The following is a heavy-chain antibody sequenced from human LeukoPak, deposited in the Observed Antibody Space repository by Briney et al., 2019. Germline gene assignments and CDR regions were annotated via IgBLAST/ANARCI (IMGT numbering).Heavy chain of an antibody. Sequence: ASVKVSCKASGYTLTSYGISWVRQAPGQGLEWMGWISAYNGNTNYAQKLQGRVTMTTDTSTSTAYMELRSLRSDDTAVYYCARGGIAARPYYYYYGMDVWGQGTTVTVSS. CDR2: ISAYNGNT. CDR1: GYTLTSYG. V-gene: IGHV1-18*01. CDR3: ARGGIAARPYYYYYGMDV. D-gene: IGHD6-6*01. J-gene: IGHJ6*02.